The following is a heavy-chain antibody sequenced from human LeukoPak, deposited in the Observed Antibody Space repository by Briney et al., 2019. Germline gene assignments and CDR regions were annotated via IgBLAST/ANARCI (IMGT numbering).Heavy chain of an antibody. CDR1: GFTFSSYT. CDR3: AKGAIASCYDRVDY. D-gene: IGHD2-2*01. V-gene: IGHV3-23*01. CDR2: ISGSGGRT. Sequence: GGSLRLSCAASGFTFSSYTITWVRQAPGKGLEWVSAISGSGGRTYYADSVKGRFTISRDISRNTLYLEMNSLTTDDTALYYCAKGAIASCYDRVDYWGQGTLVTVSS. J-gene: IGHJ4*02.